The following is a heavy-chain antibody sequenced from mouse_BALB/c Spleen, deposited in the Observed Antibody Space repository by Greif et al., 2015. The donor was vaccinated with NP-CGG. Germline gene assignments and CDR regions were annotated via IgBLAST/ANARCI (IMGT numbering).Heavy chain of an antibody. CDR1: GYTFTSYY. D-gene: IGHD2-1*01. CDR3: TRSYYYGNSYYYAMDY. CDR2: INPSNGGT. V-gene: IGHV1S81*02. Sequence: VQLVESGAELVKPGASVKLSCKASGYTFTSYYMYWVKQRPGQGLEWIGEINPSNGGTNFNEKFKSKATLTVDKSSSAAYMQLSSQTSEDSAVYYCTRSYYYGNSYYYAMDYWGQGTSVTVSS. J-gene: IGHJ4*01.